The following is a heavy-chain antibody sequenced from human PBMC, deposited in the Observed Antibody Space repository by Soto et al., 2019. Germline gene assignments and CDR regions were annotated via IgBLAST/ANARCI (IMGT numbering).Heavy chain of an antibody. Sequence: EVQLVESGGGLVQPGGSLRLSCAASGFTFSSYWMSWVRQAPGKGLEWVANIKQDGSEKYYVDPVKGRFTISRDNAKNSLYLQMNSLRAEDTAVYYCASHSFSSSWRYYYYMDVWGKGTTVTVSS. V-gene: IGHV3-7*01. CDR2: IKQDGSEK. D-gene: IGHD6-13*01. CDR1: GFTFSSYW. J-gene: IGHJ6*03. CDR3: ASHSFSSSWRYYYYMDV.